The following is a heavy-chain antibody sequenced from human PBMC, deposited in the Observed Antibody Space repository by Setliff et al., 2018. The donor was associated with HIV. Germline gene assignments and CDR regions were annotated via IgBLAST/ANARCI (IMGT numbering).Heavy chain of an antibody. CDR3: GASQDSYSYLGYYYSGVNV. D-gene: IGHD3-16*01. J-gene: IGHJ6*02. Sequence: SVKVSCKTSGGTFRTSVISWVRQAPGHGLEWVGGILPFLGMGDFAQKFQGRVTITADESTSTAYMELSSLRSDDTAVYYCGASQDSYSYLGYYYSGVNVWGQGTTVTVSS. CDR2: ILPFLGMG. CDR1: GGTFRTSV. V-gene: IGHV1-69*10.